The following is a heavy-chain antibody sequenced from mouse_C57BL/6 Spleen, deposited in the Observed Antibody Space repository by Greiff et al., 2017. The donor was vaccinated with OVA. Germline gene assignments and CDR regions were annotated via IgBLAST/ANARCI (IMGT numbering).Heavy chain of an antibody. D-gene: IGHD2-5*01. CDR2: IHPSDSDT. CDR3: AIHSNYDY. V-gene: IGHV1-74*01. Sequence: QQRPGQGLEWIGRIHPSDSDTNYNQKFKGKATLTVDKSSSTAYMQLSSLTSEDSAVYYCAIHSNYDYWGQGTTLTVSS. J-gene: IGHJ2*01.